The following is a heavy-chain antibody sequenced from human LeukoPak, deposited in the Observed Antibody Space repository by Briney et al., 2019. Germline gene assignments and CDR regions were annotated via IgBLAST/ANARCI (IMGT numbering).Heavy chain of an antibody. CDR1: GFTFSSYG. D-gene: IGHD3-10*01. V-gene: IGHV3-30*18. J-gene: IGHJ6*02. CDR3: AKDVSGSYSNYYYYGTDV. Sequence: GGSLRLSCAASGFTFSSYGMHWVRQAPGKGPEWVAVISYDGSNKYYADSVKGRFTISRDNSKNTLYLQMNSLRAEDTAVYYCAKDVSGSYSNYYYYGTDVWGQGTTVTVSS. CDR2: ISYDGSNK.